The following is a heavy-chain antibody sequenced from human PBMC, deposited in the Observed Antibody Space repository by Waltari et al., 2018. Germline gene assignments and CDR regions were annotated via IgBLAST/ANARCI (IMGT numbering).Heavy chain of an antibody. J-gene: IGHJ4*02. CDR3: ARVPYKNFWTGYFFFDL. D-gene: IGHD3-3*02. CDR1: GFSFRYYA. Sequence: EVQLVGSGGGSVQSGGSLRLSCEAFGFSFRYYALIWFRQAPGRGLEWVSSITGEGDNTYDADAVRGRFTISRVNSKNTLSLQMNSLRAEDTATYYCARVPYKNFWTGYFFFDLWGQGTLVSVSS. V-gene: IGHV3-23*04. CDR2: ITGEGDNT.